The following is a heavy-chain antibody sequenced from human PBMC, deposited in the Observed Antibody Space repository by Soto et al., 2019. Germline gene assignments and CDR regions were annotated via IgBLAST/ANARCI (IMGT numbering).Heavy chain of an antibody. V-gene: IGHV3-23*01. CDR1: GFPLSTYG. Sequence: EVQLLESGGGLVQPGGSLRLSCAASGFPLSTYGMTWVRQAPGKGLEWVSAITGTGGNTYYVDSVKGRFTSSGDNSQNMLYLQVNSLGVESTAVYYFASMRGYWYGLEVWGQGTRVTFSS. CDR3: ASMRGYWYGLEV. J-gene: IGHJ6*02. CDR2: ITGTGGNT. D-gene: IGHD2-8*01.